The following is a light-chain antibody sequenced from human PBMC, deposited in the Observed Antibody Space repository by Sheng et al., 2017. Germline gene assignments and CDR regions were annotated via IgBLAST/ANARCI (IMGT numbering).Light chain of an antibody. V-gene: IGKV1-39*01. Sequence: DIQMTQSPSSLSASVGDRVTITCRASQTINTYVNWYQQKPGKAPNLLIYAASILQSGVPSRFSGGGSGSDFTLTINSLQSEDFATYYCQQSYSSITFGQGTRLEIK. CDR3: QQSYSSIT. CDR2: AAS. CDR1: QTINTY. J-gene: IGKJ5*01.